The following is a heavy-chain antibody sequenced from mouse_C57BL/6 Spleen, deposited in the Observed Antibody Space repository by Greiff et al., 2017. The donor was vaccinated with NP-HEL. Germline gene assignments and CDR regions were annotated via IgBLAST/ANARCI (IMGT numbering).Heavy chain of an antibody. Sequence: EVMLVESGGGLVQPGESLKLSCESNEYEFPSHDMSWVRKTPAKRLELVAAINSDGGSTYYPDTMEGRFIISRDNTKKTLYLQMSSLRSEDTALYYCARHGNPGSYSNYWYFDVWGTGTTVTDSS. D-gene: IGHD2-5*01. CDR3: ARHGNPGSYSNYWYFDV. CDR2: INSDGGST. CDR1: EYEFPSHD. V-gene: IGHV5-2*01. J-gene: IGHJ1*03.